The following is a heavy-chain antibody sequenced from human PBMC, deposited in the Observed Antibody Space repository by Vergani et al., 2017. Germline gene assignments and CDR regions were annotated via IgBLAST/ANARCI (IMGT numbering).Heavy chain of an antibody. CDR3: ARAWGHVDY. CDR2: IYYSGST. J-gene: IGHJ4*02. V-gene: IGHV4-59*02. Sequence: QLQLQESGPGLVKPSETLSLTCTVSGGSVSSYYWSWIRQPPGKGLEWIGYIYYSGSTNYNPSLKSRVTISVDTSKNQFSLKLSSVTAADTAVYYCARAWGHVDYWGQGTLVTVSS. CDR1: GGSVSSYY. D-gene: IGHD3-16*01.